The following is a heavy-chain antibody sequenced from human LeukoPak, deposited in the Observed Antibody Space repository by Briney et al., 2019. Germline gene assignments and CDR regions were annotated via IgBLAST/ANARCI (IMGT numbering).Heavy chain of an antibody. Sequence: SSETLSLTCAVYGGSFSDYYWSWIRQPPGKGLEWIGEINHSGTTNYNPSLKSRVTISVDTPKNQFSLKLSSVTAADTAVYYCARERTGDYYDSSAYFDYWGQGTLVTVSS. V-gene: IGHV4-34*01. CDR3: ARERTGDYYDSSAYFDY. D-gene: IGHD3-22*01. CDR2: INHSGTT. J-gene: IGHJ4*02. CDR1: GGSFSDYY.